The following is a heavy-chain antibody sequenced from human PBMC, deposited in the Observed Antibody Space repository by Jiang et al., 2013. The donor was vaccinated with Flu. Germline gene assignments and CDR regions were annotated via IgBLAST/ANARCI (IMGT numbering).Heavy chain of an antibody. J-gene: IGHJ5*02. CDR1: GDSVSSNSAA. CDR2: TYYRSKWYN. D-gene: IGHD6-13*01. CDR3: ARVPIAATGTSAWFDP. Sequence: QTLSLTCAISGDSVSSNSAAWNWIRQSPSRGLEWLGRTYYRSKWYNDYAVSVKSRITINRDTSKNQFSLQLNSVTPEDTAVYYCARVPIAATGTSAWFDPWGQGTLVTVSS. V-gene: IGHV6-1*01.